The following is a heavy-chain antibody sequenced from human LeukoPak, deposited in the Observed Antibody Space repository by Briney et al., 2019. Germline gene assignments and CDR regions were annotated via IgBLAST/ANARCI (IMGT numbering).Heavy chain of an antibody. Sequence: RGPLSLSCAASGFTLINYGMSWVRQAPGKGPEWVSTISGSDGYYADAVKGRFTISRDNSRNTLYLPMNGLRAEDTAVYYCAKCSGCNCYLPFDYWGQGTLVTVSS. J-gene: IGHJ4*02. CDR1: GFTLINYG. D-gene: IGHD2-15*01. V-gene: IGHV3-23*01. CDR2: ISGSDG. CDR3: AKCSGCNCYLPFDY.